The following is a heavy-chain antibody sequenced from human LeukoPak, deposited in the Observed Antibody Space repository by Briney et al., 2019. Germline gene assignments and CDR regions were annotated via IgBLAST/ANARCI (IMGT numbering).Heavy chain of an antibody. CDR1: GGSIRSSSYY. V-gene: IGHV4-39*07. CDR2: IYYSGST. CDR3: ARPYSGSRFDS. Sequence: PSETLSLTCTVSGGSIRSSSYYWGWIRQPPGKGLEWIGSIYYSGSTYYNPSLKSRVTISVDTSKNQFSLKLSSVTAADTAVYYCARPYSGSRFDSWGQGTPVTVSS. D-gene: IGHD1-26*01. J-gene: IGHJ4*02.